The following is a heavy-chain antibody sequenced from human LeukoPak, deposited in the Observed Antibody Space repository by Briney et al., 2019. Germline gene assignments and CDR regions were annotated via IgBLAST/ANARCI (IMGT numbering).Heavy chain of an antibody. J-gene: IGHJ6*02. Sequence: PSETLSLTCTVSGGSISSYYWSWIRQPPGKGLEWIGYIYYSGSTNYNPSLKSRVTISVDTSKNQFSLKLSSVTAADTAVYYCARVGWPAAGTYYYGMDVWGQGTTVTVSS. CDR1: GGSISSYY. CDR3: ARVGWPAAGTYYYGMDV. D-gene: IGHD6-13*01. V-gene: IGHV4-59*01. CDR2: IYYSGST.